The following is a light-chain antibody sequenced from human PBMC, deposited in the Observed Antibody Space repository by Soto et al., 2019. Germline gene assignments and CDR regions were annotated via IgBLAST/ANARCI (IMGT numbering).Light chain of an antibody. Sequence: EIVLTQSPGTLSLSPGERATLSFRASQSFSNNYLAWYQQKPGQAPRLLIYGASNRATGIPARFSGSGSGTDFTLTISSLEPEDFAVYYCQQRSNWPWTFGQGTKVDNK. CDR1: QSFSNNY. CDR3: QQRSNWPWT. V-gene: IGKV3-11*01. CDR2: GAS. J-gene: IGKJ1*01.